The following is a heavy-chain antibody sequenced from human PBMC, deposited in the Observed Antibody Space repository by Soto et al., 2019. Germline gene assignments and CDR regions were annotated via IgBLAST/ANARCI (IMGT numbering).Heavy chain of an antibody. Sequence: EVHVVESGGGLVQPGGSLRLSCAASGFTFSRYNMNWVRQAPGKGLEWVSYIGTSGSPIYYADSVKGRFTISRDNGKNSLYLQMDSLRAEDTAVYYCARDSGSYDSDVWGKGTTVTVSS. CDR3: ARDSGSYDSDV. D-gene: IGHD5-12*01. CDR2: IGTSGSPI. CDR1: GFTFSRYN. J-gene: IGHJ6*04. V-gene: IGHV3-48*01.